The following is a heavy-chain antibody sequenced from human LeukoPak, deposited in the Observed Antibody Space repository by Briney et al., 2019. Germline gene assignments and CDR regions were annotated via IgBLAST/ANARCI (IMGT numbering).Heavy chain of an antibody. D-gene: IGHD3-10*01. Sequence: SETLSLTCTVSGGSISSYYWSWIRQPPGKGLEWIGYIYCSGSTNYNPSLKSRVTISVDTSKNQFSLKLSSVTAADTAVYYCARNRYYYGSGNYYYYGMDVWGQGTTVTVSS. CDR1: GGSISSYY. CDR3: ARNRYYYGSGNYYYYGMDV. CDR2: IYCSGST. J-gene: IGHJ6*02. V-gene: IGHV4-59*01.